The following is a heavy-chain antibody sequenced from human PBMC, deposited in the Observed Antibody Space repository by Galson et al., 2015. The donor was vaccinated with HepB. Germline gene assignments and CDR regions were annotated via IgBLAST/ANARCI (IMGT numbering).Heavy chain of an antibody. V-gene: IGHV3-43*01. CDR1: GFTFDDYT. CDR3: AKDTALDRLRAYYDFCMDV. CDR2: ISWDGGST. Sequence: SLRLSCAASGFTFDDYTMHWVRQAPGKGLEWVSLISWDGGSTYYAGSVKGRFTISRDNSKNSLYLQMYSLRTEDTALYYCAKDTALDRLRAYYDFCMDVWGQGTTVTVSS. J-gene: IGHJ6*02. D-gene: IGHD3-3*01.